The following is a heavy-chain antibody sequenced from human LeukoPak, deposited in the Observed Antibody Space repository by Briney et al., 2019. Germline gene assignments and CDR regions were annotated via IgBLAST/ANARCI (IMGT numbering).Heavy chain of an antibody. D-gene: IGHD6-19*01. J-gene: IGHJ4*02. CDR2: IYYSGST. Sequence: SETLSLTCTVSGGSVSSGAYYWSWIRQLPGKGLEWIGYIYYSGSTYYNPSLKSRVTISVDTSKNQFSLILSSVTAADTAVYYCARMAGIAVAGTRDYWGQGTLVTVSS. CDR3: ARMAGIAVAGTRDY. CDR1: GGSVSSGAYY. V-gene: IGHV4-31*03.